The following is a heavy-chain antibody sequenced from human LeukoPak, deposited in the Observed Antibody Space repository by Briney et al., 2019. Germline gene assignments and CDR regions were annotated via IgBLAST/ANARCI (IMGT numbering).Heavy chain of an antibody. CDR3: ARDPLGTAMVTSDY. CDR1: GYSISSSYY. CDR2: IYHSGST. D-gene: IGHD5-18*01. J-gene: IGHJ4*02. Sequence: SETLSLTCAVSGYSISSSYYWGCIRQPPGKGLEWIGSIYHSGSTYYNPSLKSRVTISVDTSKNQFSLKLSSVTAADPAVYYCARDPLGTAMVTSDYWGQGTLVTV. V-gene: IGHV4-38-2*02.